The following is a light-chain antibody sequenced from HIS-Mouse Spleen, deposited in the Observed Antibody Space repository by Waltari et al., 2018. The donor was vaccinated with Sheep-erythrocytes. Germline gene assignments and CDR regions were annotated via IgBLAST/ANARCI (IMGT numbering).Light chain of an antibody. J-gene: IGLJ1*01. CDR2: DVS. Sequence: QSALTQPRPVSGSPGHSVTISCTGTSSDVGGYTYVPWYQHHPGTAPKLMIYDVSNRTSGVPERVSGSKSVNTDSLTSSGLQAEDEADYYCCSYAGSYNHVFATGTKVTVL. CDR3: CSYAGSYNHV. CDR1: SSDVGGYTY. V-gene: IGLV2-11*01.